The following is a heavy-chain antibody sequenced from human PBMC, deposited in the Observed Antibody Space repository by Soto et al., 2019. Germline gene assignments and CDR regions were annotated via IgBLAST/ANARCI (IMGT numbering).Heavy chain of an antibody. CDR2: IYYSGST. V-gene: IGHV4-31*02. D-gene: IGHD3-22*01. CDR1: GGSISSGGYY. Sequence: PSGTLSLTCTVSGGSISSGGYYWSWIRQHPGKGLEWIGYIYYSGSTYYNPSLKSRVTISVDTSKNQFSLKLSSVTAADTAVYYCATGVNYYDSSGHGQNFDYWGQGTLVTVSS. CDR3: ATGVNYYDSSGHGQNFDY. J-gene: IGHJ4*02.